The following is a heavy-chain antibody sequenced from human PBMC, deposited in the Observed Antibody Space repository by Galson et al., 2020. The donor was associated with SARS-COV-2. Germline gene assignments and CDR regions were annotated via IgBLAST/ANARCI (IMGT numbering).Heavy chain of an antibody. J-gene: IGHJ3*01. CDR1: GFTFRDYW. CDR3: ARLKGWGTFDL. D-gene: IGHD6-19*01. Sequence: GGSLRLSCAGPGFTFRDYWMVWVRQVPGKGLMLVSGIKTDGSTTNYADSVKGRFTNSRDNAKNTVYLEMNSLRAEDTAVFYCARLKGWGTFDLWGPGTMVTVSS. CDR2: IKTDGSTT. V-gene: IGHV3-74*01.